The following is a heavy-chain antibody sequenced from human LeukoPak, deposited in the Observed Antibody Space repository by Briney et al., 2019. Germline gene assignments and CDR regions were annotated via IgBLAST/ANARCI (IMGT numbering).Heavy chain of an antibody. CDR1: GLTFSNYG. J-gene: IGHJ4*02. V-gene: IGHV3-33*01. CDR3: ARDRSSRVYDF. CDR2: IWYDGSRK. Sequence: GRSLRLSCVAPGLTFSNYGMHWVRQAPGKGLEWVAVIWYDGSRKYYAGSVKGRFSISRDNSKNTLYLQMNSLRAEDTAVYYCARDRSSRVYDFWGQGILVTVSS. D-gene: IGHD5/OR15-5a*01.